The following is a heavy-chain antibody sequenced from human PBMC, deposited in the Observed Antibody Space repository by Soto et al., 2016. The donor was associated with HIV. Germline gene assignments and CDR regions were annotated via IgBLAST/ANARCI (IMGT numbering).Heavy chain of an antibody. CDR2: ILPNTGGT. CDR3: VSYGY. Sequence: QVQLVQSGTEVKRPGASVIVSCQTSGYTFTGFYIHWLRMAPGQGLEWMGWILPNTGGTKYAQNLQGRVTMTRNTSISTAYMEVTSLRSDDTAVYYCVSYGYWGQGTLVTVSS. J-gene: IGHJ4*02. CDR1: GYTFTGFY. D-gene: IGHD3-16*01. V-gene: IGHV1-2*02.